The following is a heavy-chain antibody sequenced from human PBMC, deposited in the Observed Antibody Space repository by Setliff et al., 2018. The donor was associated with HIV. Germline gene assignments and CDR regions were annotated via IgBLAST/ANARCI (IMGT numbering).Heavy chain of an antibody. CDR2: IYHTGST. V-gene: IGHV4-39*01. CDR1: GGSINSTSYY. CDR3: ARVVGADDAFAF. D-gene: IGHD1-26*01. Sequence: PSETLSLTCTVSGGSINSTSYYWGWIRQPPGNGLEWIGSIYHTGSTYYKPSLKSRVTISVDTSKNQFSLKLSSVTAADTAVYYCARVVGADDAFAFWGQGTMVTVSS. J-gene: IGHJ3*01.